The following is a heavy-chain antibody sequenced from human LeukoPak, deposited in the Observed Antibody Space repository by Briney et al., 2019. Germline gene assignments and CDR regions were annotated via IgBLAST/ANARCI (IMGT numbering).Heavy chain of an antibody. CDR2: IYSGGST. Sequence: GGPLRLSCAASGFTVSSNYMNWVRQAPGKGLEGASIIYSGGSTYYADSVKGRFTISRDKSKNTLWLQMNSLRAEDTAVYYCVRVGQWLGHYYFDYWGQGTLVTVAS. D-gene: IGHD6-19*01. V-gene: IGHV3-66*02. J-gene: IGHJ4*02. CDR1: GFTVSSNY. CDR3: VRVGQWLGHYYFDY.